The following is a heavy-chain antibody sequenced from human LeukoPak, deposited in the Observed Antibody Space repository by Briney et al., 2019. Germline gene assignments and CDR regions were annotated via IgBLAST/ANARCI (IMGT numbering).Heavy chain of an antibody. Sequence: GGSLRLSCAVSGITLSNYGMSWVRQAPGKGLEWVAGMSDSGGSTNYADSVKGRFTISRDNAKNTLYLQMNSLRAEDTAVYFCAKRGVVIRVILVGLHKQAYYFDSWGQGALVTVSS. CDR1: GITLSNYG. D-gene: IGHD3-10*01. J-gene: IGHJ4*02. V-gene: IGHV3-23*01. CDR2: MSDSGGST. CDR3: AKRGVVIRVILVGLHKQAYYFDS.